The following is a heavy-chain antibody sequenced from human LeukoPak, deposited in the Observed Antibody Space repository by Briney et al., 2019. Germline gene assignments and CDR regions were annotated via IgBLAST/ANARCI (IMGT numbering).Heavy chain of an antibody. CDR3: ARDYYDSSGYYRFGY. V-gene: IGHV4-34*01. Sequence: SETLSLTCAVYGGSFSGYYWSWIRQPPGKGLEWIGEINHSGSTNYKPSLKSRVTISVDTSKNQFSLKLSSVTAADTAVYYCARDYYDSSGYYRFGYWGQGTLVTVSS. CDR2: INHSGST. J-gene: IGHJ4*02. D-gene: IGHD3-22*01. CDR1: GGSFSGYY.